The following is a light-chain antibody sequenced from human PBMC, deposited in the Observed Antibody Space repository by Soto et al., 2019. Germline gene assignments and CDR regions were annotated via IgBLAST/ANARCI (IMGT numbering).Light chain of an antibody. Sequence: QSALTQPASVSGSPGQSITISCTGTSGDIGSYNRVSWYQQHPGKAPKLIIYEVTDRPSGVSNRFSGSKSGNTASLTISGFRAEDEDEYYCSSYTNIGGGACVFGGGTKLTVL. V-gene: IGLV2-14*01. CDR1: SGDIGSYNR. CDR3: SSYTNIGGGACV. J-gene: IGLJ3*02. CDR2: EVT.